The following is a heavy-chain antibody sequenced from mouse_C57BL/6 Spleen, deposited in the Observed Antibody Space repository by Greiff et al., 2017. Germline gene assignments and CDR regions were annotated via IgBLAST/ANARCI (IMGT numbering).Heavy chain of an antibody. Sequence: LVESGAELVRPGASVKLSCTASGFNIKDDYMHWVKQRPEQGLEWIGWIDPENGDTEYASKFQGKATITADTSSNTAYLQLSSLTSEDTAVYYCTTNYYGSGGYWGQGTTLTVSS. CDR3: TTNYYGSGGY. V-gene: IGHV14-4*01. D-gene: IGHD1-1*01. J-gene: IGHJ2*01. CDR2: IDPENGDT. CDR1: GFNIKDDY.